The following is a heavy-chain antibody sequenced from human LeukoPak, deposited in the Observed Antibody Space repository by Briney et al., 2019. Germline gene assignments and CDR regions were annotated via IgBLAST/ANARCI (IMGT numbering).Heavy chain of an antibody. CDR2: ISAYNGNT. V-gene: IGHV1-18*01. J-gene: IGHJ4*02. D-gene: IGHD6-13*01. Sequence: ASVKVSCKASGYTFTSCGISWVRQAPGQGLEWMGWISAYNGNTNYAQKLQGRGTMTTDTSTNTAHVELRSLRSDDTAVYYCARDRGIAAAGTRFVEATDYFDYWGQGTLVTVSS. CDR1: GYTFTSCG. CDR3: ARDRGIAAAGTRFVEATDYFDY.